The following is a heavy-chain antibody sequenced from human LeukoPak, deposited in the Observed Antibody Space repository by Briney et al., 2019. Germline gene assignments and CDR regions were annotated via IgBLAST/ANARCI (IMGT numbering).Heavy chain of an antibody. D-gene: IGHD2-2*01. V-gene: IGHV3-9*01. J-gene: IGHJ6*03. CDR3: AKEGRQYCSSTSCYYYYYYYMDV. CDR2: ISWNSGSI. Sequence: GGSLRLSCAASGFTFDDYAMHWVRQAPGKGLEWVSGISWNSGSIGYADSVKGRFTISRDNAKNSLYLQMNSLRAEDTALYYCAKEGRQYCSSTSCYYYYYYYMDVWGKGTTVAVSS. CDR1: GFTFDDYA.